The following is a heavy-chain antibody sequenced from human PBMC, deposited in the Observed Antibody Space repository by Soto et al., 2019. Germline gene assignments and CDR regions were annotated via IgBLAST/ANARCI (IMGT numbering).Heavy chain of an antibody. Sequence: TSETLSLTCTVSGGSISSGGYYWSWIRQHPGKGLEWIGYIYYSGSTNYNPSLKSRVTISVDTSKNQFSLKLSSVTAADTAVYYCARGERPRGSSSWSLPYYYYYMDVWGKGTTVTVSS. CDR1: GGSISSGGYY. CDR2: IYYSGST. V-gene: IGHV4-61*08. CDR3: ARGERPRGSSSWSLPYYYYYMDV. D-gene: IGHD6-13*01. J-gene: IGHJ6*03.